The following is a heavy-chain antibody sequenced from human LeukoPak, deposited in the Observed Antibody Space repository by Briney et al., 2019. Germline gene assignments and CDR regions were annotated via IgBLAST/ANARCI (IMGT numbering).Heavy chain of an antibody. D-gene: IGHD5-24*01. CDR1: GFTFSSYA. J-gene: IGHJ5*02. Sequence: PGGSLRLSCAASGFTFSSYAMHWVRQAPGKGLEWVAVISYDGSNKYYADSVKGRFTISRDNAKNSLSLQMSSLRVEDTAVYYCVRDRTLGVRDGFILAWGQGTLVTVSS. CDR3: VRDRTLGVRDGFILA. V-gene: IGHV3-30*04. CDR2: ISYDGSNK.